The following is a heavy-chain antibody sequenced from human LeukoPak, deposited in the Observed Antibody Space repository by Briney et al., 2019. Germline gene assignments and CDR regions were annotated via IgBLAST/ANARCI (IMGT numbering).Heavy chain of an antibody. CDR1: GFTFSSYS. J-gene: IGHJ5*02. Sequence: GGSLRPSCAASGFTFSSYSMNWVRQAPGKGLEWVSSISSSSSYIYYADSVKGRFTISRDNAKNPLYLQMNSLRAKDTAVYYCARDRIAVAAVDPWGQGTLVTVSS. D-gene: IGHD6-19*01. CDR3: ARDRIAVAAVDP. V-gene: IGHV3-21*01. CDR2: ISSSSSYI.